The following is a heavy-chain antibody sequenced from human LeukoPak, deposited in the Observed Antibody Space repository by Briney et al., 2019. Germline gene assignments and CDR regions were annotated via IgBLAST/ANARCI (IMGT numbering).Heavy chain of an antibody. CDR2: IWYDGSKK. CDR1: GFTFSSHG. J-gene: IGHJ5*02. CDR3: AKDLSYGSNWFDP. V-gene: IGHV3-33*06. Sequence: GRSLRLSCAASGFTFSSHGMHWVRHAPGKGLEWAALIWYDGSKKNYADSVKGRFTISRDDSESTLYLQINSLRAEDTAVYYCAKDLSYGSNWFDPWGQGTLVTVSS. D-gene: IGHD5-18*01.